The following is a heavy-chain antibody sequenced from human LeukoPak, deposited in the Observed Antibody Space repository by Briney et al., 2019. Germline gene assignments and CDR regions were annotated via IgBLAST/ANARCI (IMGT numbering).Heavy chain of an antibody. CDR1: GFTFSDYA. D-gene: IGHD3-10*01. CDR3: ARRYGSETYYNPLFDY. J-gene: IGHJ4*02. V-gene: IGHV3-23*01. CDR2: ISGNGGNT. Sequence: PGGSLRLSCAASGFTFSDYAMSWVRQAPGKGLEWVSLISGNGGNTYYADSVKGRFTVSRDNSKNTLYLQMSSLRAEDTAVYYCARRYGSETYYNPLFDYWGQGTLVTVPS.